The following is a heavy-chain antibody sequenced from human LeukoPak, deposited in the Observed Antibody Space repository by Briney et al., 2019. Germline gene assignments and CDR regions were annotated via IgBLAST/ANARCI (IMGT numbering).Heavy chain of an antibody. D-gene: IGHD6-13*01. CDR1: GYSFASYS. Sequence: GESLKISCKGSGYSFASYSIGWVRQMPGKGLEWMGIIYPDGSDTRYSPSFQGQVTISADKSISTAYLQWSSLKASDTAMYYCARRLAGSWTPTDYWGQGTLVTVSS. CDR2: IYPDGSDT. J-gene: IGHJ4*02. V-gene: IGHV5-51*01. CDR3: ARRLAGSWTPTDY.